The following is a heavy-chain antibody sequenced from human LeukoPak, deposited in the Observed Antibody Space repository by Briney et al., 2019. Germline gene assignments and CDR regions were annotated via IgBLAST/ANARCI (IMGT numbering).Heavy chain of an antibody. CDR3: AIDPDIGESNTYFDY. D-gene: IGHD3-10*01. CDR1: GFTFSNYA. Sequence: GGSLRLSCAASGFTFSNYAMSWVRQAPGKGLEWVSAGSGSGGSTYYADSVKGRFTISRDNSKNTLYLQMNSLRAADTAVYYCAIDPDIGESNTYFDYWGQGTLVTVSS. V-gene: IGHV3-23*01. J-gene: IGHJ4*02. CDR2: GSGSGGST.